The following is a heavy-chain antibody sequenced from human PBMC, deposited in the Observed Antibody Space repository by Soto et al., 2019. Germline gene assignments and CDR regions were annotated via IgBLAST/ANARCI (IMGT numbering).Heavy chain of an antibody. J-gene: IGHJ3*02. CDR1: GFTFGDYA. Sequence: GVLRLSCTASGFTFGDYAMSWVRQAPGKGLEWVGFIRSKAYGGTTEYAASVKGRFTISRDDSKSIAYLQMNSLKTEDTAVYYCTRVLYYDSSGPADAFDIWGQGTMVTVSS. CDR3: TRVLYYDSSGPADAFDI. V-gene: IGHV3-49*04. D-gene: IGHD3-22*01. CDR2: IRSKAYGGTT.